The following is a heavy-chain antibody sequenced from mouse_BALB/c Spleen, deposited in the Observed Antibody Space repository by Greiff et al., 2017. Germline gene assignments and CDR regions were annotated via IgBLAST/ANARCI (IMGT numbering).Heavy chain of an antibody. CDR2: IDPETGGT. Sequence: QVQLQQSGAELVRPGASVTLSCKASGYTFTDYEMHWVKQTPVHGLEWIGAIDPETGGTAYNQKFKGKATLTADKSSSTAYMELRSLTSEDSAVYYCTRRSLGMDYWGQGTSVTVSS. CDR3: TRRSLGMDY. CDR1: GYTFTDYE. D-gene: IGHD4-1*01. J-gene: IGHJ4*01. V-gene: IGHV1-15*01.